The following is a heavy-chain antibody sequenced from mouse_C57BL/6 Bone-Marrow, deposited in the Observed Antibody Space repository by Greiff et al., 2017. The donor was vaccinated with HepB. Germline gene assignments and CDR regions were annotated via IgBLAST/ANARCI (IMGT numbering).Heavy chain of an antibody. J-gene: IGHJ2*01. V-gene: IGHV1-69*01. CDR1: GYTFTSYW. CDR3: ARRDSNYFDY. Sequence: VQLQQPGAELVMPGASVKLSCKASGYTFTSYWMPWVKQRPGQGLEWIGEIDPSDSYTNYNQKFKGKSTLTVDKSSSTAYMQLSSLTSEDSTVYYCARRDSNYFDYWGQGTTLTVSS. CDR2: IDPSDSYT. D-gene: IGHD2-5*01.